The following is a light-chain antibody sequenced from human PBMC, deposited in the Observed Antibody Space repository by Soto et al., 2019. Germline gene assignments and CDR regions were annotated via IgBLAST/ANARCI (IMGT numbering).Light chain of an antibody. CDR2: GAS. Sequence: EMVLTQSPGTLSLSPGERATLSCRASQSVNNNYSAWYQQKPRQAPRLIIYGASRRTTGIPDRFSGSGSGTDFTLTISRLEPEDVAVYSCQQYGSSPLTFGGGTKVEIK. CDR3: QQYGSSPLT. CDR1: QSVNNNY. J-gene: IGKJ4*01. V-gene: IGKV3-20*01.